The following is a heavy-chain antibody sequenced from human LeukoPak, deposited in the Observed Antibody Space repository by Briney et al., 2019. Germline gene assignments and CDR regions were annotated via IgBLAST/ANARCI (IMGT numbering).Heavy chain of an antibody. J-gene: IGHJ4*02. Sequence: SETLSLTCTVSGGSISSYYWSWIRQPPGKGLEWIGYIYYSGSTNYNPSLKSRVTISVDTSKNQFSLKLSSVTAADTAVYYCARVIDPHSSSWYRGGYYFDYWGQGTLVTVSS. D-gene: IGHD6-13*01. CDR2: IYYSGST. V-gene: IGHV4-59*01. CDR1: GGSISSYY. CDR3: ARVIDPHSSSWYRGGYYFDY.